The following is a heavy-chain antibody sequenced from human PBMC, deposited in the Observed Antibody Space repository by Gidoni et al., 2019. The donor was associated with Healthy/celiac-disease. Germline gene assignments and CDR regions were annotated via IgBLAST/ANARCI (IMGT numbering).Heavy chain of an antibody. J-gene: IGHJ4*02. CDR3: ARGRYHDSSGFPY. V-gene: IGHV4-34*01. D-gene: IGHD3-22*01. CDR1: GPSFSGYY. Sequence: QVQLQQRGAGLLKPSETLSLTCAMSGPSFSGYYWSWIRQSPGRGLEWIAEITHTGSTNYKPSLRSRVTISVDASKNQFSLQLRSVTAADTAVYYCARGRYHDSSGFPYWGQGTLVTVSS. CDR2: ITHTGST.